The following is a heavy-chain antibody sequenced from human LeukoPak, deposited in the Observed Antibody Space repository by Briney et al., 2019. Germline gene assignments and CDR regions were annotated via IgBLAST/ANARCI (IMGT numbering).Heavy chain of an antibody. V-gene: IGHV1-2*02. D-gene: IGHD2-2*01. CDR2: INPNSGGT. J-gene: IGHJ4*02. Sequence: ASVKVSCKASGYTFTGYYMHWVRQAPGQGLEWMGWINPNSGGTNYAQKFQGRVTMTRDTSISTAYMELSRLRSDDTAVYYCTSGYCSSTSCSYFDYWGQGTLVTVSS. CDR3: TSGYCSSTSCSYFDY. CDR1: GYTFTGYY.